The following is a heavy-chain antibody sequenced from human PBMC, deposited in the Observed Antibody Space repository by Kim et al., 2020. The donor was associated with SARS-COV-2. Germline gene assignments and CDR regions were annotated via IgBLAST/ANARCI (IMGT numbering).Heavy chain of an antibody. Sequence: SETLSLTCAVYGGSFSGYYWSWIRQPPGKGLEWIGEINHSGSTNYNPSLKSRVTISVDTSKNQFSLKLSSVTAADTAVYYCASTTTDILGLNGMDVWGQGTTVTVSS. CDR1: GGSFSGYY. CDR2: INHSGST. CDR3: ASTTTDILGLNGMDV. D-gene: IGHD4-17*01. J-gene: IGHJ6*02. V-gene: IGHV4-34*01.